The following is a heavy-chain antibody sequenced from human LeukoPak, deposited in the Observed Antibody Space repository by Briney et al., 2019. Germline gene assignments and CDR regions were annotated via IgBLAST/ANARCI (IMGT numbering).Heavy chain of an antibody. CDR1: GFSLSTSGMC. D-gene: IGHD3-10*01. CDR3: ARIGDCGSGGNYFDH. Sequence: SGPALVKPTQTLTLTCTFSGFSLSTSGMCVSWIRQPPGKALEWLAFIDWNDDKYYSTSLETRLTISKDTSRDQVVLTMTNMDPVDAATYYCARIGDCGSGGNYFDHWGQGTLVTVSS. V-gene: IGHV2-70*01. J-gene: IGHJ4*02. CDR2: IDWNDDK.